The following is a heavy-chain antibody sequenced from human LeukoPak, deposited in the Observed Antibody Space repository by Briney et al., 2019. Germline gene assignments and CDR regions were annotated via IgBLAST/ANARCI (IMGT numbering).Heavy chain of an antibody. CDR3: ARWSSVAWNYYFDL. D-gene: IGHD1-7*01. Sequence: SETLSLTCTVSGGSISSGDYYWSWIRQPPGKGPEWIGYIYYSGSTYYNPSLKSRVTISVDTSKNQFSLRLSSMTAADTAVYYCARWSSVAWNYYFDLWRRGPLVTVSS. J-gene: IGHJ2*01. CDR2: IYYSGST. V-gene: IGHV4-30-4*01. CDR1: GGSISSGDYY.